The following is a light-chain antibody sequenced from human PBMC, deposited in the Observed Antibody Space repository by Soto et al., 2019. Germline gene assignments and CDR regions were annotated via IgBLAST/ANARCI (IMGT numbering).Light chain of an antibody. V-gene: IGLV2-11*01. CDR2: DVS. J-gene: IGLJ2*01. CDR1: SSDVGGYDY. Sequence: QSALTQPRSLSGSPGQSVTISCTGTSSDVGGYDYVSWYQQHPGKVPKLMLFDVSKRPSGVPDRFSGSKSGNTASLTISGLQAEDEADYHCCSYAGSSILIFGGGTKLTVL. CDR3: CSYAGSSILI.